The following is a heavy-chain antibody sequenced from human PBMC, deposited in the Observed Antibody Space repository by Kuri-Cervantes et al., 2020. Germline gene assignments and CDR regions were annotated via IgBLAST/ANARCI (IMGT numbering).Heavy chain of an antibody. J-gene: IGHJ6*02. CDR2: ISSSGSTI. CDR1: GFTFSDYY. V-gene: IGHV3-11*01. D-gene: IGHD3-9*01. CDR3: ARTLYSPKAYYDILTGYYPYYYYYYGMDV. Sequence: GESLKISCAASGFTFSDYYMSWIRQAPGKGLEWVSYISSSGSTIYYADSVKGRFTISRDNAKNSLYLQMNSLRAEDTAVYYCARTLYSPKAYYDILTGYYPYYYYYYGMDVWGQGTTVTVSS.